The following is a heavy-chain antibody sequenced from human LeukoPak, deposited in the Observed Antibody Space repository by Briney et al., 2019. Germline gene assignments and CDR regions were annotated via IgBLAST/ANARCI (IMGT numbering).Heavy chain of an antibody. D-gene: IGHD3-10*01. Sequence: SQTLSLTCTVSGGSISSGNYYWSWIRKPAGKGLEWIGRIHSSGSTNYKPSLKSRVTISVDTSKNQFSLKLSSVTAADTAVYYCARGRGGDYWGQGTLVTVSS. CDR1: GGSISSGNYY. J-gene: IGHJ4*02. V-gene: IGHV4-61*02. CDR2: IHSSGST. CDR3: ARGRGGDY.